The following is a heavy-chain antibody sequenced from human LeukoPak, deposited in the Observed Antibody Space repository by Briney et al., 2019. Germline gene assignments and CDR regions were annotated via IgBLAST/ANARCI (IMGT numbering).Heavy chain of an antibody. J-gene: IGHJ5*02. CDR3: AREGYSTSSGPRPNWFDP. V-gene: IGHV1-8*03. CDR1: GYTFTSYD. Sequence: ASVTVSCKASGYTFTSYDINWVRQAAGQGREGMGGMNPNSGNTDYAQKFQGRVTITRNPSISTAYMELSSLRSEDTAVYYCAREGYSTSSGPRPNWFDPWGQGTLVTVSS. CDR2: MNPNSGNT. D-gene: IGHD6-6*01.